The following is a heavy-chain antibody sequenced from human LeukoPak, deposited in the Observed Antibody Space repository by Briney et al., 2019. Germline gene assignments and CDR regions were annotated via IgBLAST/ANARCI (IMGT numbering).Heavy chain of an antibody. CDR1: GGTFSSYA. J-gene: IGHJ5*02. Sequence: SVKVSCKASGGTFSSYAISWVRQAPGQGLEWMGGIIPTFGTANYAQKFQGRVTITADESTSTAYMELSSLRSEDTAVYYCARSLKIAVAGTNWFDPWGQGTLVTVSS. CDR3: ARSLKIAVAGTNWFDP. V-gene: IGHV1-69*13. CDR2: IIPTFGTA. D-gene: IGHD6-19*01.